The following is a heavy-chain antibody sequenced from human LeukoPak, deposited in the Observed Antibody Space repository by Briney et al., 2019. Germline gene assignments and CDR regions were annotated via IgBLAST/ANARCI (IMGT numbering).Heavy chain of an antibody. Sequence: GSLRLSSAVSGFTFSSYAMSWVRQAPGKGLEWVSVISGSGGSTYYADSVKGRFTISRDNTKNTLYLQMNSLRAEDMAVYYCAKGFIRSSSWLPFDYWGQGTRVTVSS. J-gene: IGHJ4*02. CDR2: ISGSGGST. D-gene: IGHD6-13*01. CDR3: AKGFIRSSSWLPFDY. CDR1: GFTFSSYA. V-gene: IGHV3-23*01.